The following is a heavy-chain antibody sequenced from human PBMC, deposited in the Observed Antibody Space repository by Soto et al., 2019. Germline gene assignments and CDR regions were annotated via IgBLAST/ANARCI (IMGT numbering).Heavy chain of an antibody. D-gene: IGHD5-12*01. V-gene: IGHV3-30*18. Sequence: QVQLVESGGGVVQPGRSLRLSCAASGFTFSSYGMHWVRQAPGKGLEWVAVISYDGSNKYYADSVKSRFTISRDNSKNTLYLQMNSLRAEDTAVYYCAKGLRDGYNYFDYWGQGTLVTVSS. J-gene: IGHJ4*02. CDR3: AKGLRDGYNYFDY. CDR2: ISYDGSNK. CDR1: GFTFSSYG.